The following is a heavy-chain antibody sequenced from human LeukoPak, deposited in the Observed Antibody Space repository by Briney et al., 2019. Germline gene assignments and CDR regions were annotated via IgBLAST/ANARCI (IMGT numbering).Heavy chain of an antibody. V-gene: IGHV1-8*01. CDR1: GYTFTSYD. CDR2: MNPNSGNT. D-gene: IGHD2-2*01. CDR3: AVYCSSTSCYSWFEP. Sequence: ASVKVSCKASGYTFTSYDINWVRQATGQGLEWMGWMNPNSGNTGYAQKFQGRVTMTRNTSISTAYMELSSLRSEDTAVYYCAVYCSSTSCYSWFEPWGQGTLVTVSS. J-gene: IGHJ5*02.